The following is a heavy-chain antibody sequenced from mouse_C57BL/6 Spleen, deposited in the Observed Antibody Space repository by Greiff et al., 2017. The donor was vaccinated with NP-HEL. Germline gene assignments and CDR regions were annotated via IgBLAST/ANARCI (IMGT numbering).Heavy chain of an antibody. J-gene: IGHJ2*01. CDR1: GYAFSSYW. D-gene: IGHD1-1*01. Sequence: VQLQQSGAELVKPGASVKISCKASGYAFSSYWMNWVKQRPGKGLEWIGQIYPGDGDTNYNGKFKGKATLTADKSSSTAYMQLSSLTSEDSAVYFCARGELITTVVADYWGQGTTLTVSS. CDR2: IYPGDGDT. V-gene: IGHV1-80*01. CDR3: ARGELITTVVADY.